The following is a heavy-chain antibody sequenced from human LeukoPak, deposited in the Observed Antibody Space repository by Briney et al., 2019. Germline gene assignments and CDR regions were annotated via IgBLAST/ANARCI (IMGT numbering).Heavy chain of an antibody. CDR3: AKVDTAMDLDYYYYYMDV. CDR1: GFTFSSYG. V-gene: IGHV3-30*02. CDR2: IRYDGSNK. D-gene: IGHD5-18*01. Sequence: GGSLRLSCAASGFTFSSYGMHWVRQAPGKGLEWVAFIRYDGSNKYYADSVKGRFTISRDNSKNTLYLQMNSLRAEDTAVYYCAKVDTAMDLDYYYYYMDVWGKGTTVTVSS. J-gene: IGHJ6*03.